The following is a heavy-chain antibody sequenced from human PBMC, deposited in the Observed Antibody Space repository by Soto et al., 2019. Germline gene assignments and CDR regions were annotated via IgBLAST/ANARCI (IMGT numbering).Heavy chain of an antibody. CDR3: ASRVLDLRGYYYGMDV. Sequence: QVQLQESGPGLVKPSQTLSLTCTVSGGSISSGDYYWSWIRQPPGKGLEWIGYIYYSGSTYYNPSLTSRVTISVDTSKNHLSRKPGSVTAADTAVYYCASRVLDLRGYYYGMDVWGQGTTVTVSS. CDR2: IYYSGST. J-gene: IGHJ6*02. V-gene: IGHV4-30-4*01. D-gene: IGHD1-7*01. CDR1: GGSISSGDYY.